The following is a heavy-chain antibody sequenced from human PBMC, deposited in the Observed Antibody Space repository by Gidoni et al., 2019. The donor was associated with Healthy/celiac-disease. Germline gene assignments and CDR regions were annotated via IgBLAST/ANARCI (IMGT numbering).Heavy chain of an antibody. CDR1: GFTFSSYA. D-gene: IGHD3-22*01. CDR2: ISSNGGST. J-gene: IGHJ3*02. CDR3: ARESKVVVMNAFDI. Sequence: EVQLVESGGGLVQPGGSLRLSCEASGFTFSSYAMHWVRQAPGKGLEYVSAISSNGGSTYYANSVKGRFTISRDNSKNTLYLQMGSLRAEDMAVYYCARESKVVVMNAFDIWGQGTMVTVSS. V-gene: IGHV3-64*01.